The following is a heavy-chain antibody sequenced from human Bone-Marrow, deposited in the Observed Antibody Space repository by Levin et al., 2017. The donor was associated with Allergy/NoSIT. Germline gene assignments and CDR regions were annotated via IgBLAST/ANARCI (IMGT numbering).Heavy chain of an antibody. D-gene: IGHD2-15*01. Sequence: GSLRLSCNVSGSSFSSGFHWGWIRQPPGKGLEWIGSIYHNGNTNYNPSLKSRVTVSLVTSKNQFSLRLSSVTAADTALSYCARVVGVVIAAAIDYWGQGTLVTVSS. J-gene: IGHJ4*02. CDR1: GSSFSSGFH. V-gene: IGHV4-38-2*02. CDR3: ARVVGVVIAAAIDY. CDR2: IYHNGNT.